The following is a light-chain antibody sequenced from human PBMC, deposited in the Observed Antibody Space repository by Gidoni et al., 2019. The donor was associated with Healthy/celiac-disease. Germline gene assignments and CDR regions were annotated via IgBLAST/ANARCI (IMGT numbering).Light chain of an antibody. CDR3: CSYAGSYTFYV. V-gene: IGLV2-11*01. CDR1: SSDVGGYNY. Sequence: QSALTQPRSVSGSPAQSVTISCTGTSSDVGGYNYVSWYQQHPGKAPKLMIYDVSKRPSGVPDRFSGSKSGNTASLTISGRQAEDEADYYCCSYAGSYTFYVFGTGTKVTVL. J-gene: IGLJ1*01. CDR2: DVS.